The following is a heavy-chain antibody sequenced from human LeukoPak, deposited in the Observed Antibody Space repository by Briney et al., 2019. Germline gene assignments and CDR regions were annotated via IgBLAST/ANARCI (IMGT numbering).Heavy chain of an antibody. J-gene: IGHJ4*02. V-gene: IGHV3-21*01. D-gene: IGHD3-10*01. CDR3: ARGDTIGGLVDY. Sequence: KPGRSLRLSCAATGFTFSSYSMNWVRQAPGKGLEWVSSISSSSSYIYYADSVKGRFTISRDNAKNSLCLQMNSLRAEDTAVYYCARGDTIGGLVDYWGQGTLVTVSS. CDR2: ISSSSSYI. CDR1: GFTFSSYS.